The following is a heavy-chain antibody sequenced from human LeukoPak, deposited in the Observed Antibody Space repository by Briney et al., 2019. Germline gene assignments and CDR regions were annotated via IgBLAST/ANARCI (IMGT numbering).Heavy chain of an antibody. CDR2: ISAYNGNT. CDR1: GYTFTSYG. V-gene: IGHV1-18*01. CDR3: ARVACAHCRVDD. Sequence: ASVKVSCKASGYTFTSYGISWVRQAPGQGLVWMGWISAYNGNTNYAQKLQGRVTMTTDTSTSTAYMELRSLRSDDTALYYCARVACAHCRVDDWGQGTLVTVSS. D-gene: IGHD2-21*02. J-gene: IGHJ4*02.